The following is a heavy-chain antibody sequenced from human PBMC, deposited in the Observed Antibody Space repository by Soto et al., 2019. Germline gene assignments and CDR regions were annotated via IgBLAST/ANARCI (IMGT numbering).Heavy chain of an antibody. D-gene: IGHD3-22*01. J-gene: IGHJ4*02. CDR1: GYSISSGYY. Sequence: ETLSLTCAVSGYSISSGYYWGWIRQPPGKGLEWIGSIYHSGSTYYNPSLKSQVTISVDTSKNQFSLKLSSVTAADTAVYYCARDSSGCWIFDYWGQGTLVTVSS. CDR3: ARDSSGCWIFDY. V-gene: IGHV4-38-2*02. CDR2: IYHSGST.